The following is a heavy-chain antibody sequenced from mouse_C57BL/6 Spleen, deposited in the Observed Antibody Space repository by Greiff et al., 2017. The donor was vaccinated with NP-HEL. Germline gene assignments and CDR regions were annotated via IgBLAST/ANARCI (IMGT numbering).Heavy chain of an antibody. Sequence: VQLKESGPGLVQPSQSLSITCTVSGFSLTSYGVHWVRQSPGKGLEWLGVIWSGGSTDYNAAFISRLSISKDNSKSQVFFKMNSLQADDTAIYYCARNYGGTGAWFAYWGQGTLVTVSA. V-gene: IGHV2-2*01. CDR2: IWSGGST. J-gene: IGHJ3*01. CDR3: ARNYGGTGAWFAY. D-gene: IGHD1-1*01. CDR1: GFSLTSYG.